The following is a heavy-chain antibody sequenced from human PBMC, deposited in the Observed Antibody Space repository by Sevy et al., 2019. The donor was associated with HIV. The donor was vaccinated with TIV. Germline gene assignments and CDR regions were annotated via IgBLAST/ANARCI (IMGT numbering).Heavy chain of an antibody. J-gene: IGHJ6*02. D-gene: IGHD6-19*01. Sequence: ASVKVSCEASGFNFRSYDIYWVRQAPGQGLEWMGCMNTNTGNTGFAQKFQGRVTMTRNSSIRTAYMELSKLSSEDPAVYYGAGVSGWHIRYGLDVWGQGTTVTVSS. CDR1: GFNFRSYD. V-gene: IGHV1-8*02. CDR2: MNTNTGNT. CDR3: AGVSGWHIRYGLDV.